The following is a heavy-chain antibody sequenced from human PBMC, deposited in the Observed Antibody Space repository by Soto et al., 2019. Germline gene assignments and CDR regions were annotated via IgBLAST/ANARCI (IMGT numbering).Heavy chain of an antibody. CDR2: INHSGST. V-gene: IGHV4-34*01. J-gene: IGHJ6*02. Sequence: QVQLQQWGAGLLKPSETLSLTCAVYGGSLSGYYGNWIRQSPGKGLEWIGEINHSGSTNYNPSLKSRVTISIDTSKNQFSLQLSSVTAADTAVYYCERTRNLDVGGQGTTVIVSS. CDR1: GGSLSGYY. CDR3: ERTRNLDV. D-gene: IGHD1-1*01.